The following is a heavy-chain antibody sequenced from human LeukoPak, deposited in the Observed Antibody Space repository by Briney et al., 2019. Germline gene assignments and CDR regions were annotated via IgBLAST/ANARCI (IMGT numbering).Heavy chain of an antibody. J-gene: IGHJ4*02. Sequence: GASVKVSCKASGYTFTGYYMQWVRQAPGQGLEWMGRINPNSGGTNYAQKFQGRVTMTRDTSISTAYMELSRLRSDDTAVYYCARNYYDSRQNYFDYWGQETLVTVSS. CDR3: ARNYYDSRQNYFDY. CDR1: GYTFTGYY. V-gene: IGHV1-2*06. CDR2: INPNSGGT. D-gene: IGHD3-22*01.